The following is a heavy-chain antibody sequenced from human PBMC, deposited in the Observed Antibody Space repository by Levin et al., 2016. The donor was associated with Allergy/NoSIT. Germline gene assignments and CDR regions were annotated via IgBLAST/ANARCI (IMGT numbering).Heavy chain of an antibody. V-gene: IGHV1-18*01. D-gene: IGHD2-15*01. CDR2: ISAYDGDT. CDR3: ASSLGPLRVGVAVTGHKYVYYDGVDV. J-gene: IGHJ6*02. CDR1: GYTSTTYG. Sequence: ASVKVSCKASGYTSTTYGISWVRQAPGQGLEWMGWISAYDGDTKYAQKFQDRMTMTTDTSTSTAYMELRRLSSDDTAVYYCASSLGPLRVGVAVTGHKYVYYDGVDVWGQGTTVTVSS.